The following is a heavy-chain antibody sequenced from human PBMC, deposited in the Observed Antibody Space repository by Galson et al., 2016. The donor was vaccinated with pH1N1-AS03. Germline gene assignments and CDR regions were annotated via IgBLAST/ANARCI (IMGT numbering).Heavy chain of an antibody. CDR3: ARAGQRHRVGDY. J-gene: IGHJ4*01. Sequence: TLSLTCTVSGGSISSGGYYWNWIRQHPGKGLEWIAEIYHNGNSNYNPTLKSRVSISVDKSKNQFSLNLSSVTAADTAVYYCARAGQRHRVGDYWGHGTLVTVSS. CDR2: IYHNGNS. V-gene: IGHV4-31*03. D-gene: IGHD6-25*01. CDR1: GGSISSGGYY.